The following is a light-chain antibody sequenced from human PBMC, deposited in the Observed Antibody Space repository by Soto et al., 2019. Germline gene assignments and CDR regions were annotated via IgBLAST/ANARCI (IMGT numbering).Light chain of an antibody. Sequence: DIQMTQSPSTLSGSVGDRVTITCRASQTISSWLAWYQQKPGKAPKLLIYKASTLKSGVPSRFSGSGSGTELTLTISSLQPDDFATYYCQHCNSYSEAFGQGTKVELK. J-gene: IGKJ1*01. CDR2: KAS. CDR3: QHCNSYSEA. CDR1: QTISSW. V-gene: IGKV1-5*03.